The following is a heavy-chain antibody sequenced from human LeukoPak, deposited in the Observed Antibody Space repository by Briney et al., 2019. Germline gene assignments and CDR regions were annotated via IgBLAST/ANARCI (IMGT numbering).Heavy chain of an antibody. V-gene: IGHV3-15*01. Sequence: GGSLRLSCAASGFTFSNAWMSWVRQAPGKGLEWVGRIKSKTDGGTTDYAAPVKGRFTISRDESTNTLYLQMNSLKTEDTSVYYCTTVYYDFWSGYSGAFDIWGQGTMVTVSS. CDR1: GFTFSNAW. D-gene: IGHD3-3*01. J-gene: IGHJ3*02. CDR3: TTVYYDFWSGYSGAFDI. CDR2: IKSKTDGGTT.